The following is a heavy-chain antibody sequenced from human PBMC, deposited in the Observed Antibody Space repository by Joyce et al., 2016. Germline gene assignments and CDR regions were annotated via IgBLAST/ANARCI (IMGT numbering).Heavy chain of an antibody. Sequence: EVQLIESGGGLVQPGGFRRLSCAASGVSFSDYWMHWVRHGPGKGLVLFARINSVGSTIRYADSVKGRFTISRDSAKNTLYLQMKSLRAEDTAVYYCARNYYYYHGMDVWGQGTTVTVSS. J-gene: IGHJ6*02. CDR2: INSVGSTI. V-gene: IGHV3-74*01. CDR1: GVSFSDYW. CDR3: ARNYYYYHGMDV.